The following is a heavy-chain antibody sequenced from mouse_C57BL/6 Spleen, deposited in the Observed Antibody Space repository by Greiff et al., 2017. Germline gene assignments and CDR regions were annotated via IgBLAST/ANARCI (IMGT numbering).Heavy chain of an antibody. CDR2: IDPSDSYT. CDR3: ARSPYCCSYGY. CDR1: GYTFTSYW. Sequence: QVQLQQPGAELVMPGASVKLSCKASGYTFTSYWMHWVKQRPGQGLEWIGDIDPSDSYTNYNQKFKGKSTLTVAKSSSTAYMQLSSLTSEDSAVYYGARSPYCCSYGYWGQGTTLTVSS. J-gene: IGHJ2*01. D-gene: IGHD1-1*01. V-gene: IGHV1-69*01.